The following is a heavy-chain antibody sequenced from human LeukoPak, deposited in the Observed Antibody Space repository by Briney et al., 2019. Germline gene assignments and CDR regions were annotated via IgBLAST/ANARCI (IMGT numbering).Heavy chain of an antibody. V-gene: IGHV1-69*06. Sequence: SVKVSCKASGGTFSSYAISWVRQAPGQGLEWMGGIIPIFGTANYAQKFQGRVTITADKSTGTAYMELSSLRSEDTAVYYCARWSGGYNHSFDYWGQGTLVTVSS. CDR3: ARWSGGYNHSFDY. CDR2: IIPIFGTA. D-gene: IGHD5-24*01. CDR1: GGTFSSYA. J-gene: IGHJ4*02.